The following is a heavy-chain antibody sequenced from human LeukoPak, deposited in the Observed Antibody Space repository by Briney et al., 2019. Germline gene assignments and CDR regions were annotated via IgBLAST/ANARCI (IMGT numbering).Heavy chain of an antibody. D-gene: IGHD2-15*01. Sequence: SVKVSCKASGGTFSSYAISWVRQAPGQGLEWMGRIIPILGIANYAQKFQGRVTITADKSTSTAYMELSSLRSEDTAVYYCLGYCSGGSCYTPHWDQGTLVTVSS. CDR1: GGTFSSYA. CDR3: LGYCSGGSCYTPH. V-gene: IGHV1-69*04. J-gene: IGHJ4*02. CDR2: IIPILGIA.